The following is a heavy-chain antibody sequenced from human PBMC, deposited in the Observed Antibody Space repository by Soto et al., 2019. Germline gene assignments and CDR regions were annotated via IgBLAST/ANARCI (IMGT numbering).Heavy chain of an antibody. V-gene: IGHV3-33*01. Sequence: QVQLVESGGGVVQPGRSLRLSCAASGFTFSSYGMHWVRQAPGKGLEWVAVIWYDGSNKYYADSVKGRFTISRDNSKNTLYLQMNSLRAEDTAVYYCARDLKMGYSYGCVDYWGQGTLVTVSS. CDR2: IWYDGSNK. CDR3: ARDLKMGYSYGCVDY. D-gene: IGHD5-18*01. CDR1: GFTFSSYG. J-gene: IGHJ4*02.